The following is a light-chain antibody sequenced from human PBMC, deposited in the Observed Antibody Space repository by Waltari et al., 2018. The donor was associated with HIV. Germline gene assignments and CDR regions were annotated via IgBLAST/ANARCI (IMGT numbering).Light chain of an antibody. V-gene: IGLV2-23*02. J-gene: IGLJ2*01. CDR1: TSDVGTYDF. CDR3: CSFAASSTLL. Sequence: QSALTQPAYVSGSPGQSITISCTGTTSDVGTYDFVYWYQQHPGKPPNLIIFEVSERPSGVSDRFSGSKSGNTASLTISGLQADDEADYYCCSFAASSTLLFGGGTRLTVL. CDR2: EVS.